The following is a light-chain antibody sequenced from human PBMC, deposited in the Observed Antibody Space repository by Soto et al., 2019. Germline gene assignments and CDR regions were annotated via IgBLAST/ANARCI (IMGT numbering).Light chain of an antibody. CDR3: HQYYDLPIT. J-gene: IGKJ5*01. CDR1: RDIDKY. V-gene: IGKV1-33*01. Sequence: DIQMTQSPSSLSASVGDRVTITCQASRDIDKYLYWYQQKPGKAPKLLIDDVTNLETGVPSRFGGSGSGTHFTFSIGSLQPEDIATYYCHQYYDLPITFGQGTRLEI. CDR2: DVT.